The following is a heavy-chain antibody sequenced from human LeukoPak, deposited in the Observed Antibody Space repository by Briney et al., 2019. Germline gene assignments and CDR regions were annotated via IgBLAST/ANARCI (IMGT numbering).Heavy chain of an antibody. Sequence: PGGSLRLSCAASGFTFSNYEINWVRQAPGKGLEWVSYISSSSSTTYYADSVKGRFTVSRDNAKDSLYLQMSSLRVEDTAVYYCARGAMQQWLVPDAFDIWGQGTMVIVSS. J-gene: IGHJ3*02. CDR2: ISSSSSTT. CDR3: ARGAMQQWLVPDAFDI. D-gene: IGHD6-19*01. CDR1: GFTFSNYE. V-gene: IGHV3-48*03.